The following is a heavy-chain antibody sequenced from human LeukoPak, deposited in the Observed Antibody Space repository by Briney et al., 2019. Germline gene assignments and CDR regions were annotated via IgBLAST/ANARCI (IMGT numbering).Heavy chain of an antibody. D-gene: IGHD3-10*01. Sequence: SETLSLTCTVSGDSISSGDYYWSWIRQPAGKGLEWIGRISSSGSTNYNPSLKSRVTMSVDTSKNQFSLKLSSVTAADTAVYYCARDPHYYGSGSYMGTFDYWGQGTLVTVSS. CDR1: GDSISSGDYY. CDR3: ARDPHYYGSGSYMGTFDY. CDR2: ISSSGST. J-gene: IGHJ4*02. V-gene: IGHV4-61*02.